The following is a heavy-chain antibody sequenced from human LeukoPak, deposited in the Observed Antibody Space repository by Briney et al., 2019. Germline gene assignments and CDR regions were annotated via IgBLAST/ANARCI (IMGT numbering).Heavy chain of an antibody. CDR3: AHRREGYFHY. CDR1: GFSLSTNGVS. CDR2: VYWHDDK. V-gene: IGHV2-5*01. J-gene: IGHJ4*02. Sequence: SGPMLVKPTQTLTLTCTFSGFSLSTNGVSVGWIRQPPGKALEWLALVYWHDDKRYSPSLKDRLTITKDTSKNQVVLTLTNVDPVDTATYFCAHRREGYFHYWGQGTLVTVSS.